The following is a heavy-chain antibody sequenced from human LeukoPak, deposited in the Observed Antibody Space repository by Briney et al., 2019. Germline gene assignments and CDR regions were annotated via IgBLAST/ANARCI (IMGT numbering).Heavy chain of an antibody. CDR1: GFNFSIYS. CDR2: INSRSNQI. CDR3: ARVHYGIDY. V-gene: IGHV3-21*01. D-gene: IGHD4-17*01. Sequence: GGSLRLSRAASGFNFSIYSMYWIRQAPGKGLEWVSSINSRSNQIYYADSVKGRFTISRDNAENSLYLQMNSLRADDSAMYYCARVHYGIDYWGQGTLVTVSS. J-gene: IGHJ4*02.